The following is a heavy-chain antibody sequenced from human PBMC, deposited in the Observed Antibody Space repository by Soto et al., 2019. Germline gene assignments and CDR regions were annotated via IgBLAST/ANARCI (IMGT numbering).Heavy chain of an antibody. CDR3: AKMYSSGWSPRNDH. Sequence: SETLSLTCAVSGGSISSGGYSWSWIRQPPGKGLEWIGYIYHSGSTYYNPSLKSRVTISVDRSKNTLYLQMNSLRTEDTAVHYCAKMYSSGWSPRNDHWGQGTLVTVSS. D-gene: IGHD6-19*01. J-gene: IGHJ4*02. CDR1: GGSISSGGYS. V-gene: IGHV4-30-2*02. CDR2: IYHSGST.